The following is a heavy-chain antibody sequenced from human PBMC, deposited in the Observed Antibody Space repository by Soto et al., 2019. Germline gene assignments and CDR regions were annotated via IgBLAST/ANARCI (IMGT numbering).Heavy chain of an antibody. CDR3: ARDTGDY. CDR1: GLNFTDHY. J-gene: IGHJ4*02. Sequence: EVQLVESGGGLVQPGGSLRLSCVTSGLNFTDHYMDWVRQAPGKGLEWVGRARNRVNGYTTSYAASVKGRFTVSREDSQTSLYLQMNSLKTEDTDVYYCARDTGDYWGQGTLVTVSS. CDR2: ARNRVNGYTT. V-gene: IGHV3-72*01.